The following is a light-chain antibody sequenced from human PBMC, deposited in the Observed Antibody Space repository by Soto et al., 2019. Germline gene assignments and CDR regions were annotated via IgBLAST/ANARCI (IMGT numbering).Light chain of an antibody. J-gene: IGKJ1*01. CDR2: SPS. Sequence: ENVLTQSPGTLSLSPGERATLSCRASQSVSTPYLAWYQQKPGQAPRLLLYSPSTRASGIPDRFSGSGSGTDFNLTISRLEPEDFAVYDCQQYCSSLWTFGQGTKVEIK. CDR3: QQYCSSLWT. CDR1: QSVSTPY. V-gene: IGKV3-20*01.